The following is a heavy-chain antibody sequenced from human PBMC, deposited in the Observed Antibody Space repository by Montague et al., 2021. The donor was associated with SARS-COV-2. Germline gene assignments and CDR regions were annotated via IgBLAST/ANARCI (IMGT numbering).Heavy chain of an antibody. V-gene: IGHV4-34*01. Sequence: SETLSLTCAVSSGSFRGYYWSWIRQPPGKGLEWIGEINHSGSTTYNPSLESRVSISVDTSNKQLSLKVTSVTAADTAVYYCAGLGAITLVRGITKADFINCGIDVWGQGTTVTVSS. D-gene: IGHD3-10*01. CDR2: INHSGST. J-gene: IGHJ6*02. CDR3: AGLGAITLVRGITKADFINCGIDV. CDR1: SGSFRGYY.